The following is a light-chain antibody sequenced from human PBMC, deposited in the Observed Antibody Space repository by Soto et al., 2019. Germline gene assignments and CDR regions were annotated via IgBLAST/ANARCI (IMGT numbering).Light chain of an antibody. CDR2: ATS. J-gene: IGKJ4*01. V-gene: IGKV1-27*01. Sequence: DIQMTQNPSSLSASVGDIVTITCLASQGVNNYLACYQQKPGKVPKLLIYATSTLQSGVPSRFSGSGGGTEYTLTVSSLQPEDVATYYCQRYNSAPLTFGGGTKVDI. CDR1: QGVNNY. CDR3: QRYNSAPLT.